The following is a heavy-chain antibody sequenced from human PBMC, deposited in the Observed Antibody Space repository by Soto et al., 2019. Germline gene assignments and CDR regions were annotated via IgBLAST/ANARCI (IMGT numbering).Heavy chain of an antibody. CDR2: IDTSGSST. V-gene: IGHV3-74*01. Sequence: PGGSLRLSCEASGFIFTNFWMHWVRQVPGKGLVWVSRIDTSGSSTSYADSVKGRFTISRDNAKNTVSLQMNSLRAEDTGVYYCAKDSWYFDLWSQASLLTVSS. D-gene: IGHD6-13*01. CDR3: AKDSWYFDL. CDR1: GFIFTNFW. J-gene: IGHJ4*02.